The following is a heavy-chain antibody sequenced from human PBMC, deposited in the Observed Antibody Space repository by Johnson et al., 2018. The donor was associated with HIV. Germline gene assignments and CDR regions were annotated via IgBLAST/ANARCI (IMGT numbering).Heavy chain of an antibody. CDR2: IKQDGSEK. V-gene: IGHV3-7*05. D-gene: IGHD1-26*01. Sequence: VQLVESGGGLVQPGGSLRLSCAASGFTFSSYWMSWVRQAPGKGLEWVANIKQDGSEKYYVDSVKGRFTISRDNAKNSLYLQMNSLRAEDTAVYYCARDLGVVGATTAFDIWGQGTMVTVSS. CDR3: ARDLGVVGATTAFDI. J-gene: IGHJ3*02. CDR1: GFTFSSYW.